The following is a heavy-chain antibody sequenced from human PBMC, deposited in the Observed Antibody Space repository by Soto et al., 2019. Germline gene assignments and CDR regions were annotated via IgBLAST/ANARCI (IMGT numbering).Heavy chain of an antibody. J-gene: IGHJ6*02. CDR1: GFSLSNARMG. Sequence: SGPTLVNPTSTLTLTCTVSGFSLSNARMGVSWIRQPPGKALEWLAHIFSNDEKSYSTSLKSRLTISKDTSKSQVVLTMTNMEPVDISPYYCARIRRPGLSPQYYLGMEVGGQGTT. CDR2: IFSNDEK. V-gene: IGHV2-26*01. CDR3: ARIRRPGLSPQYYLGMEV.